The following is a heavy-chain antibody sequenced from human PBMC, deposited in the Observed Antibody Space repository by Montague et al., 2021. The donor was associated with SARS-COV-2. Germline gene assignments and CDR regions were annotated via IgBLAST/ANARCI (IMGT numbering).Heavy chain of an antibody. CDR2: KKHSVTT. V-gene: IGHV4-34*01. J-gene: IGHJ4*02. Sequence: KKHSVTTHYNPSLKSRVTLSVDTSNNQFSLKLSSVTAADTAVYFCARCGITARRHYFDYLGQGNLVSV. CDR3: ARCGITARRHYFDY. D-gene: IGHD6-6*01.